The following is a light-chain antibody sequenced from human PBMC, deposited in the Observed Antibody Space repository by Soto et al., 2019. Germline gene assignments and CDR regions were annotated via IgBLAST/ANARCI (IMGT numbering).Light chain of an antibody. CDR3: QQYNNWRSYT. Sequence: EIVMTQSPATLSVSPGERATLSCRASQSVRSNLAWYQQKPGQAPRLVIYAASTRATGIPDRFSGSGSGTDFTLTISSLQSEDFAVYFCQQYNNWRSYTFGQGTKV. V-gene: IGKV3-15*01. CDR2: AAS. J-gene: IGKJ2*01. CDR1: QSVRSN.